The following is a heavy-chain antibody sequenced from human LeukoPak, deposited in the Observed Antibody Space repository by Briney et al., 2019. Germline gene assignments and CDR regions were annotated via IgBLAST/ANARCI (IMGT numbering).Heavy chain of an antibody. D-gene: IGHD3-22*01. J-gene: IGHJ4*02. CDR2: ISWNSGSI. CDR1: GFTFDDYA. CDR3: AKEVDYYDSSGYIDY. Sequence: PGGSLRISCAASGFTFDDYAMPWVRQAPGKGLEWVSGISWNSGSIGYADSVKGRFTISRDNAKNSLYLQTNSLRAEDTALYYCAKEVDYYDSSGYIDYWGQGTLVTVSS. V-gene: IGHV3-9*01.